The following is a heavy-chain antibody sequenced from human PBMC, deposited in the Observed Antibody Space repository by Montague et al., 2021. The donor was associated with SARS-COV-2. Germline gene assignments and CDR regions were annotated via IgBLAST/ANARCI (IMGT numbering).Heavy chain of an antibody. CDR2: ISSNGKT. CDR3: ASRGYYDSAGYHWHLDL. V-gene: IGHV4-4*09. J-gene: IGHJ2*01. CDR1: GGSINDHY. D-gene: IGHD3-22*01. Sequence: SETLSLTCTVSGGSINDHYRSWIRQSPGEGLEWIGYISSNGKTNYNPSLTSRVTLSADASRNEFSLKLDSVTAADTAVYFCASRGYYDSAGYHWHLDLWGRGMLVTVSS.